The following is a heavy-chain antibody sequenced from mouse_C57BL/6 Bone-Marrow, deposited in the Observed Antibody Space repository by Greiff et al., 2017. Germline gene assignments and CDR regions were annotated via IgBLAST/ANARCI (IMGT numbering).Heavy chain of an antibody. CDR2: IDTNSGGT. V-gene: IGHV1-72*01. J-gene: IGHJ4*01. CDR1: GYTFTSYW. CDR3: ARSPVWDY. Sequence: VQLQQPGAELVKPGASVKLSCTASGYTFTSYWMHWVKQRPGRGLEWIGRIDTNSGGTKYTEKLKGTATLTVDKPSSTAYMQLSSLTSEDSAVYYCARSPVWDYWGQGTSVTVSS.